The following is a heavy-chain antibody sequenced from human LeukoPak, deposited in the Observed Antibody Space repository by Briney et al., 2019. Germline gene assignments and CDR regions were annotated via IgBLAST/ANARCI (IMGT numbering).Heavy chain of an antibody. V-gene: IGHV3-53*01. J-gene: IGHJ6*02. Sequence: GGSLRLSCAASGFTVSRNYMSWVRQAPGKGLEWVSLTYSDCSTSYTESVKGRFTISRDNSKNTLSLQLNSLRAEDTAVYYCARDGGSSTKEPTGGYYYYGMDVWGQGTTVTVFS. CDR3: ARDGGSSTKEPTGGYYYYGMDV. CDR2: TYSDCST. CDR1: GFTVSRNY. D-gene: IGHD1-1*01.